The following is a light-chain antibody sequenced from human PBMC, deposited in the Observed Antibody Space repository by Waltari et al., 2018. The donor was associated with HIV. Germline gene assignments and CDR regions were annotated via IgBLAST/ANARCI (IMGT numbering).Light chain of an antibody. CDR1: QSIHRY. Sequence: EILLTQSPATLSVSPGESATLSCRASQSIHRYLAWYQHKPGQAPTLLIYGASTRATGIPARFSGGGSGREFTLSISSLQSEDFAVYYCQQYNNWPPLFTFGPGTKVDIK. J-gene: IGKJ3*01. V-gene: IGKV3-15*01. CDR2: GAS. CDR3: QQYNNWPPLFT.